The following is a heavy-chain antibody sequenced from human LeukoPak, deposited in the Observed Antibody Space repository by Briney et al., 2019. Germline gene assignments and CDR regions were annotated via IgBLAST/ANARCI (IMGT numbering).Heavy chain of an antibody. CDR1: GGSISSGDYY. Sequence: SETLSLTRTVSGGSISSGDYYWSWIRQPPGKGLEWIGYIYYSGSTYYNPSLKSRVTISVDTSKNQFSLKLSSVTAADTAVYYCARRPPWNTAMVTWGQGTLVTVSS. D-gene: IGHD5-18*01. CDR3: ARRPPWNTAMVT. CDR2: IYYSGST. J-gene: IGHJ5*02. V-gene: IGHV4-30-4*01.